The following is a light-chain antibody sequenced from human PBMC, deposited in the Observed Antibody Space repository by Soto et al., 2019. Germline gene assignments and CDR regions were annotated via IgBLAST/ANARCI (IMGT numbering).Light chain of an antibody. J-gene: IGKJ4*01. CDR1: QSISSTY. CDR2: GAS. CDR3: QQYKEWPLT. V-gene: IGKV3-15*01. Sequence: EIVMTESPATLSVSRGERTTLXXRGSQSISSTYLAWYQQKPGQAPRLXIYGASTRATGIPATFSGSGAGTEFTLTITSLQSEDFAVYYCQQYKEWPLTFGGGTKVDIK.